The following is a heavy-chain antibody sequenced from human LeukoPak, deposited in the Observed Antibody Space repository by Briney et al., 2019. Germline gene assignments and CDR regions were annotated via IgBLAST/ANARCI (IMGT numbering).Heavy chain of an antibody. V-gene: IGHV1-18*04. D-gene: IGHD5-18*01. Sequence: GASVKVSCKASGYTFTSYGISWVRQAPGQGLEWMGWMSAYNGNTNYAQKLQGRVTMTTDTSTSTAYMELRSLRSDDTAVYYCARMDTAMVTFDYFDYWGQGTLVTVSS. CDR2: MSAYNGNT. CDR3: ARMDTAMVTFDYFDY. CDR1: GYTFTSYG. J-gene: IGHJ4*02.